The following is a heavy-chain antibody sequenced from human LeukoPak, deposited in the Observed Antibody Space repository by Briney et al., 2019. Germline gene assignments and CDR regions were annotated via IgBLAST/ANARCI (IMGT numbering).Heavy chain of an antibody. Sequence: PSETLSLTCTVSGGSVSSSSHYWSWIRQPPGKGLEWIGHIYYSGSTSYNHSLNSRVTISVDTSKNQFSLKLSSVTAADTAVYYCARLSGGNRVDYWGQGTLVTVSS. CDR1: GGSVSSSSHY. D-gene: IGHD4-23*01. V-gene: IGHV4-61*01. J-gene: IGHJ4*02. CDR2: IYYSGST. CDR3: ARLSGGNRVDY.